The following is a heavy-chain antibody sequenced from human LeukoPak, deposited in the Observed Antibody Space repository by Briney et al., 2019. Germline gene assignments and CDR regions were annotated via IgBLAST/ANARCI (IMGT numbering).Heavy chain of an antibody. D-gene: IGHD3-22*01. CDR2: IIPIFGTA. CDR3: ARENYYGGSGSPSASAPVDH. Sequence: ASVKVSCKASGGTFSSYAISWVRQAPGQGLEWMGGIIPIFGTANYAQKFQGRVTITADESTSTVYMELRSLRFDDTAVYYCARENYYGGSGSPSASAPVDHWGQGTLVTVSS. J-gene: IGHJ4*02. CDR1: GGTFSSYA. V-gene: IGHV1-69*01.